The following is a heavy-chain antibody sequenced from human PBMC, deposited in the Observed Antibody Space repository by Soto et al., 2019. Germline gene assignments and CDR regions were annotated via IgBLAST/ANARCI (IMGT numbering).Heavy chain of an antibody. J-gene: IGHJ6*02. D-gene: IGHD3-10*01. CDR1: GGSISSYY. CDR3: ARDLRFRGFYVRAV. V-gene: IGHV4-59*12. CDR2: IYYSGST. Sequence: ETLSLTCTVSGGSISSYYWSWIRQPPGKGLEWIGYIYYSGSTYYNPSLKSRVTISVDTSKNQFSLKLSSVTAADTAVYYCARDLRFRGFYVRAVWGQGTTAPVSS.